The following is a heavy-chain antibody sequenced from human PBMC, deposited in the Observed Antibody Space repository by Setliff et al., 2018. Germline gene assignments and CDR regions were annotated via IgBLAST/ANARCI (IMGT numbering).Heavy chain of an antibody. CDR2: ISA. CDR1: GYTFTNYG. D-gene: IGHD2-2*01. CDR3: ARGPLDFVVVPAAAKFDS. V-gene: IGHV1-18*01. J-gene: IGHJ4*02. Sequence: ASVKVSCKASGYTFTNYGINWVRQAPGQGLEWVGWISAYAQKFQGRVTMTADTPTSTAYMELRSLTSDDTAVYYCARGPLDFVVVPAAAKFDSWGQGTLVTVSS.